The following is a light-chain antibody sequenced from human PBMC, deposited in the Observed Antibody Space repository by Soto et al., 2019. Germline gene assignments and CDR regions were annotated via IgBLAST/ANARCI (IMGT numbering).Light chain of an antibody. V-gene: IGLV2-14*01. J-gene: IGLJ2*01. Sequence: QSALTQPASVSGSPGKSITISCTGTSSDVGGYNYVSWYQQHPGKAPKLMIYDVSNRPSGVSNRFSGSKSGNTASLTISGLQAEDDADYYCSSYTSSSTPVVFGGGTKLTVL. CDR1: SSDVGGYNY. CDR3: SSYTSSSTPVV. CDR2: DVS.